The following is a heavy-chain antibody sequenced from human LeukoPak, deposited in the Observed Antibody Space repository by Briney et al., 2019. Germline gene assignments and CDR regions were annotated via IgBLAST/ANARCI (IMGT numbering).Heavy chain of an antibody. CDR3: ARGDFFRPGSIITMVRGVTQASD. V-gene: IGHV3-7*03. J-gene: IGHJ4*02. CDR2: IKQDGTET. D-gene: IGHD3-10*01. Sequence: GGSLRLSCAASGFIFSSYWMSWVRQAPRKGLEWVASIKQDGTETHYVDSVKGRFTISKDNAKNSLYLQLNSLRAEDTAVYYCARGDFFRPGSIITMVRGVTQASDWGQGTLVTVSS. CDR1: GFIFSSYW.